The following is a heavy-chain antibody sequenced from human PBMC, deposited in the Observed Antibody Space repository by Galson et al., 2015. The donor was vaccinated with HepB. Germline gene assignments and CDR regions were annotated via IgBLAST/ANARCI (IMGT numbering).Heavy chain of an antibody. CDR3: ARDRTTYYHDSTGCGV. Sequence: SLRLSCAASGFTFSSYGMHWVRQTPGKGLEWVSYISSSRSTRYYADSVEGRFTISRDNAKNSLYLQMNNLRDEDTAVYYCARDRTTYYHDSTGCGVWGQGTLVTVSS. V-gene: IGHV3-48*02. D-gene: IGHD3-22*01. J-gene: IGHJ4*02. CDR1: GFTFSSYG. CDR2: ISSSRSTR.